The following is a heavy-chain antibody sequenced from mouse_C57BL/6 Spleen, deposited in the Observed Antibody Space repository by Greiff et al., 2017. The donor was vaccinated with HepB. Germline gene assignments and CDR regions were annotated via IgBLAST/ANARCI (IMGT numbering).Heavy chain of an antibody. CDR3: TREYDYDWYFDV. CDR2: ISSGGDYI. V-gene: IGHV5-9-1*02. D-gene: IGHD2-4*01. J-gene: IGHJ1*03. CDR1: GFTFSSYA. Sequence: EVQVVESGEGLVKPGGSLKLSCAASGFTFSSYAMSWVRQTPEKRLEWVAYISSGGDYISYADTVKGRFTLSRDNARNTQYLQMSSLKSEDTAMYYCTREYDYDWYFDVWGTVTTVTVSS.